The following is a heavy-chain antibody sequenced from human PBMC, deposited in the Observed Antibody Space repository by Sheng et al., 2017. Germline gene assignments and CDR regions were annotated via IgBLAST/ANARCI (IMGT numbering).Heavy chain of an antibody. CDR1: GGTFSSYA. J-gene: IGHJ4*02. D-gene: IGHD3-9*01. Sequence: QVQLVQSGAEVKKPGSSVKVSCKASGGTFSSYAISWVRQAPGQGLEWMGGIIPIFGTANYAQKFQGRVTITTDESTSTAYMELSSLRSEDTAVYYCATHVLRYFDSQGYFDYWGQGTLVTVSS. CDR3: ATHVLRYFDSQGYFDY. V-gene: IGHV1-69*05. CDR2: IIPIFGTA.